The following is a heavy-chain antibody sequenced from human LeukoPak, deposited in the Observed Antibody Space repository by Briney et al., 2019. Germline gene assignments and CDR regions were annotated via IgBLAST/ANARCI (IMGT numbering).Heavy chain of an antibody. CDR2: ISTSGGST. CDR3: AKEALQSLRYSYISNFDY. D-gene: IGHD5-18*01. V-gene: IGHV3-23*01. CDR1: GFTFRGYA. J-gene: IGHJ4*02. Sequence: GSLRLSCAASGFTFRGYAMSWVRQAPGKGLEWVSAISTSGGSTYYADSVKGRFTISRDNSKNTLYLQMNSLRAEDTAVYYCAKEALQSLRYSYISNFDYWGQGILVTVSS.